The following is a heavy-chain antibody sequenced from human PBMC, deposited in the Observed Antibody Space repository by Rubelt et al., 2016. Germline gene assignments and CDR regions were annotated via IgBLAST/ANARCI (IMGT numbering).Heavy chain of an antibody. CDR2: ISGSRGST. D-gene: IGHD2-21*01. V-gene: IGHV3-23*01. J-gene: IGHJ6*02. Sequence: GLEWVSSISGSRGSTYYADSVKGRFTISRDNSKNTLYVQMNSLRADDTAVYYCARVSRFANYYYGMDVWGQGTTVTVSS. CDR3: ARVSRFANYYYGMDV.